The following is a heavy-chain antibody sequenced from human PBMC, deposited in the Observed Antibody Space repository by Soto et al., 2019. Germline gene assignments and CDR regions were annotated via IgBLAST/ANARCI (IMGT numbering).Heavy chain of an antibody. CDR3: ARAKGRSYFEY. V-gene: IGHV4-31*03. CDR1: GGSISSGGYY. Sequence: SETPSLTCTVYGGSISSGGYYWSWILQHPGKGLEWIGYIYNTGSTYYNSSLKSRLNISGDTSKNQFSLKLSSVTAADTAFYYCARAKGRSYFEYSGKGILVSLSS. J-gene: IGHJ4*02. CDR2: IYNTGST. D-gene: IGHD3-10*01.